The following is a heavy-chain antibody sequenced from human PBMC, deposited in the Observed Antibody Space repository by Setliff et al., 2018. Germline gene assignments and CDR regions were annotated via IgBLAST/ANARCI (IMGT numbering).Heavy chain of an antibody. D-gene: IGHD1-20*01. CDR3: ARKISVTGTIDY. Sequence: RASVKVSCKASGYTFSDYYIHWVRQAPGQGLEWMGWINPLSGDTNYALKFEGRVTMTRDTSISTAYMELSRLRSDDTAIYYCARKISVTGTIDYWGQGTLVTVSS. V-gene: IGHV1-2*02. CDR1: GYTFSDYY. CDR2: INPLSGDT. J-gene: IGHJ4*02.